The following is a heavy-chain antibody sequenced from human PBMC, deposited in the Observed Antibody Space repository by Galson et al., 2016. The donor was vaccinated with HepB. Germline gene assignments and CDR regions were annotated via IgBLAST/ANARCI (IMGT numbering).Heavy chain of an antibody. Sequence: SETLSLTCAVSGGSISSPNWWSWVRQSPGKGLEWIGQIYHSGYTNYSPSLEGRVTISVDRAKGQFSLEVKSVTAADTAIYYCAREVEGTWKDWGQGTLVKVSS. CDR1: GGSISSPNW. J-gene: IGHJ4*02. V-gene: IGHV4-4*02. CDR3: AREVEGTWKD. CDR2: IYHSGYT. D-gene: IGHD1-1*01.